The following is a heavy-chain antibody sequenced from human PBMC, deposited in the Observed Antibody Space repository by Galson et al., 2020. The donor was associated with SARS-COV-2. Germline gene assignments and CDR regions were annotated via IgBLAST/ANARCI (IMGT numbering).Heavy chain of an antibody. CDR3: ARTSTDVVVVAATGIEYYYYYYMDV. J-gene: IGHJ6*03. V-gene: IGHV4-30-2*01. D-gene: IGHD2-15*01. CDR2: IYHSGST. Sequence: SETLSLTCAVSGGSISSGGYSWSWIRQPPGKGLEWIGYIYHSGSTYYNPSLKSRVTISVDRSKNQFSLKLSSVTAADTAVYYCARTSTDVVVVAATGIEYYYYYYMDVWGKGTTVTISS. CDR1: GGSISSGGYS.